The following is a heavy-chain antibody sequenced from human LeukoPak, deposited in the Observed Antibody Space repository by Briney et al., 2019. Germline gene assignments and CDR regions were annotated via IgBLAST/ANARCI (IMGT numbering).Heavy chain of an antibody. V-gene: IGHV3-74*01. CDR2: VNPQGSET. CDR3: ARARWSSTGWFLGY. D-gene: IGHD6-19*01. Sequence: GGSLRLSCAASGFTFSSYWMHWVRQAPGKGLMWVSRVNPQGSETSYADSVKGRFTISRDNAKDALHLQMDNLRAEDTAVYYCARARWSSTGWFLGYWGQGTLVTVSS. J-gene: IGHJ4*02. CDR1: GFTFSSYW.